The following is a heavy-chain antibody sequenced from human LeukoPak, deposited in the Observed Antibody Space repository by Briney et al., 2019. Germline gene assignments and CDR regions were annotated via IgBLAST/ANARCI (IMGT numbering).Heavy chain of an antibody. V-gene: IGHV3-23*01. CDR1: GFTFSSYG. Sequence: GGTLRLSCAASGFTFSSYGMSWVRQAPGKGLEWVSAISGSGGSTYYADSVKGRFTISRDNSKNTLYLQMNSLGAEDTAVYYCAKDEVTMVRGVYQYYMDVWGKGTTVTVSS. CDR2: ISGSGGST. CDR3: AKDEVTMVRGVYQYYMDV. J-gene: IGHJ6*03. D-gene: IGHD3-10*01.